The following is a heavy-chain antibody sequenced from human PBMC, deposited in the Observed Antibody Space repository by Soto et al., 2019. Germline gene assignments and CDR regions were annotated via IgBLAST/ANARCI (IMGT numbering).Heavy chain of an antibody. J-gene: IGHJ4*02. V-gene: IGHV5-51*01. CDR1: GYIFHNYW. Sequence: PGESLKISCQSSGYIFHNYWIGWVRQMPGKGLEWLGIIYPGDSNIRYNPSFQGQVTISADKSLSTTSLHWSSLKASDTAMYYCARQRYFDYWGQGTLVPVSS. CDR2: IYPGDSNI. CDR3: ARQRYFDY.